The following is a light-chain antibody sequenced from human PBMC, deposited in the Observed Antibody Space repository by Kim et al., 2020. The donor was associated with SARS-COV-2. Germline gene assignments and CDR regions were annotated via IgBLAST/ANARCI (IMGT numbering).Light chain of an antibody. CDR2: GKN. J-gene: IGLJ3*02. V-gene: IGLV3-19*01. CDR3: NSRDSSGNHWV. Sequence: QTVRITCPWDSPIRFYASWYQQKPGQAPVLVIYGKNNRPSGIPDRLSGSSSGNTASLTITGAQAEDEADYYCNSRDSSGNHWVFGGGTQLTVL. CDR1: SPIRFY.